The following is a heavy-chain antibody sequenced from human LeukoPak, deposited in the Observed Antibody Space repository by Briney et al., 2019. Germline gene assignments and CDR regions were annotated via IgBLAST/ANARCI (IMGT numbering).Heavy chain of an antibody. CDR1: GYTFTGYY. J-gene: IGHJ4*02. V-gene: IGHV1-69*02. CDR2: IIPILGIA. CDR3: AKHYGSGSYSAVDY. D-gene: IGHD3-10*01. Sequence: ASVKVSCKASGYTFTGYYMHWVRQAPGQGLEWMGRIIPILGIANYAQKFQGRVTITADKSTSTAYMELSSLRSEDTAVYYCAKHYGSGSYSAVDYWGQGTLVTVSS.